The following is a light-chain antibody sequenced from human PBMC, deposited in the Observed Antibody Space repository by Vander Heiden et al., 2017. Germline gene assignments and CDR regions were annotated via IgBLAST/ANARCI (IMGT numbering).Light chain of an antibody. Sequence: IQLTQSPSSLSASVGDRVTITCRASQSISSYLNWYQQKPGKAPKLLIYAASSLQSGVPSKFSGSGSGTEFTLTISSLQPEDFATYYCQQSYSTPQTFGQGTKLEIK. CDR1: QSISSY. V-gene: IGKV1-39*01. J-gene: IGKJ2*01. CDR3: QQSYSTPQT. CDR2: AAS.